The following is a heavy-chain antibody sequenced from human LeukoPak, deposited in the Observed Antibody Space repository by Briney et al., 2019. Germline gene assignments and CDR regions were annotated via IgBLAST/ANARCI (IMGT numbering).Heavy chain of an antibody. Sequence: GGSLRLSCAASGFTFSSYGMHWVRQAPGKGLEWVAVIWYDGSNKYYADSVKGRFAISRDNSKNTLYLQMNSLKTEDTAVYYCTRLTPDRGYCSSTSCYVDNYWGQGTLVTVSS. CDR3: TRLTPDRGYCSSTSCYVDNY. J-gene: IGHJ4*02. CDR1: GFTFSSYG. CDR2: IWYDGSNK. D-gene: IGHD2-2*01. V-gene: IGHV3-33*01.